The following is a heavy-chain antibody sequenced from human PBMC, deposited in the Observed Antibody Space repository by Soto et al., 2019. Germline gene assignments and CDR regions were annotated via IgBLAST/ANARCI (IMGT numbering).Heavy chain of an antibody. CDR2: MNPNSGNT. J-gene: IGHJ6*02. V-gene: IGHV1-8*01. CDR3: ARGSSCWYKYYYYGMDV. CDR1: GYTFTRYD. D-gene: IGHD6-13*01. Sequence: QVQLVQSGAEVKKPGASVKVSCKASGYTFTRYDINWVRQATGQGLEWMGWMNPNSGNTGYAQKFQGRVTMTRNTSISTAYMELSSPRSEDTAVYYCARGSSCWYKYYYYGMDVWGLGTTVTVSS.